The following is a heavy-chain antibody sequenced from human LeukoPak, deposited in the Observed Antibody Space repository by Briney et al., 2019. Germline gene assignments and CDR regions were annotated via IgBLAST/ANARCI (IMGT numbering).Heavy chain of an antibody. Sequence: SETLSLTCTVSGGSISTSDFYWGWVRQPPGKGLEWIGNIHHNGNTYFNPSLKSRVTISADMSKNQLSLTLSSVTAADTAVYDCEKDTHLDVWGQGTTVSVSS. CDR1: GGSISTSDFY. CDR2: IHHNGNT. J-gene: IGHJ6*02. V-gene: IGHV4-39*01. CDR3: EKDTHLDV. D-gene: IGHD2-15*01.